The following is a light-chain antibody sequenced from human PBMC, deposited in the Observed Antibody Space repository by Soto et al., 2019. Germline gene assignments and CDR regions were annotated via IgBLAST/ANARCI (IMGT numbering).Light chain of an antibody. CDR2: TDN. CDR1: SSNIGGNT. Sequence: QSVLTQPPSASGTPGQRVTISCSGGSSNIGGNTVNWYQQLPGSAPKLLIYTDNQRPSGVPDRFSGSKSGTSASLATSGLQSEDEADYYCAAWDDSLNGWVFGGGTKLTVL. V-gene: IGLV1-44*01. J-gene: IGLJ3*02. CDR3: AAWDDSLNGWV.